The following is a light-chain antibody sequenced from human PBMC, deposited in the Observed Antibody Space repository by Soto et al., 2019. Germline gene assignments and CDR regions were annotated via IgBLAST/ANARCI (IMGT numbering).Light chain of an antibody. CDR2: EVS. Sequence: QSPLTQPPSASGSPGQSFTISCTGTISDVGGYNYVSWYQQHPGKAPKLMIYEVSKRPSGVPDRFSGSKSGNTASLTVSGLQAEDEADYYCRSYAGSNNFVFGTGTKVTVL. CDR1: ISDVGGYNY. CDR3: RSYAGSNNFV. V-gene: IGLV2-8*01. J-gene: IGLJ1*01.